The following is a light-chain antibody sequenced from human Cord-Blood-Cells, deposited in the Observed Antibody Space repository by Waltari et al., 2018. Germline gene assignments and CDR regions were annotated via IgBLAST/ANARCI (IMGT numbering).Light chain of an antibody. CDR2: CAS. CDR3: QQYYSTPLT. Sequence: DIVMTQSSDSRAESLGLRPNIKCKPSQSVLYSSNNKNYLAWYQQKPGQPPKLLIYCASTRESGVPDRFSGSGSGTDFTLTISSLQAEDVAVYYCQQYYSTPLTFGGGTKVEIK. J-gene: IGKJ4*01. V-gene: IGKV4-1*01. CDR1: QSVLYSSNNKNY.